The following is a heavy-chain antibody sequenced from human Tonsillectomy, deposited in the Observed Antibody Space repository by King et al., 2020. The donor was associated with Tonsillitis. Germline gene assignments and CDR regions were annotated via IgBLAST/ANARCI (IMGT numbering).Heavy chain of an antibody. D-gene: IGHD6-13*01. CDR1: GFTFSSYG. CDR3: ATVGGGAAGAFDY. J-gene: IGHJ4*02. Sequence: HVQLVESGGGVVQPGRSLRLSCAASGFTFSSYGMHWVRQAPGKGLEWVAVISYDGSNKYYADSVKGRFTISRDNSKNTLYLQMNSLRAEDTAVYYCATVGGGAAGAFDYWGQGTLVTVSS. V-gene: IGHV3-30*03. CDR2: ISYDGSNK.